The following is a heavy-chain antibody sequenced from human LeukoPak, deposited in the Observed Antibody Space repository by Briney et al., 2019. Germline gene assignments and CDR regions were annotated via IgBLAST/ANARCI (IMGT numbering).Heavy chain of an antibody. CDR3: ARRGFGSSVNYYFDY. CDR1: GYTFSSYG. J-gene: IGHJ4*02. Sequence: ASVKVSCKASGYTFSSYGINWVRQAPGQGLEWMGIINPSGGSTSYAQKFQGRVTMTRDTSTSTVYMELSSLRSEDTAVYYCARRGFGSSVNYYFDYWGQGTLVTVSS. CDR2: INPSGGST. D-gene: IGHD2-2*01. V-gene: IGHV1-46*01.